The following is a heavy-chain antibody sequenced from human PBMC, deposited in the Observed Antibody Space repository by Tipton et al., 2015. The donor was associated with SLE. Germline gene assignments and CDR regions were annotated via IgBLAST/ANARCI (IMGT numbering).Heavy chain of an antibody. V-gene: IGHV4-39*01. CDR3: ARQSGYCSSATCYEAYFHH. Sequence: GLVKPSETLSLTCTVSGGSISSGNYFWSWIRQPPGKGLEWIGEIDHSRSTNYNPSLKSRVTISRDTSKNQFSLRLSSVTAADTAVYYCARQSGYCSSATCYEAYFHHWGQGTLISVSS. D-gene: IGHD2-2*03. CDR2: IDHSRST. CDR1: GGSISSGNYF. J-gene: IGHJ1*01.